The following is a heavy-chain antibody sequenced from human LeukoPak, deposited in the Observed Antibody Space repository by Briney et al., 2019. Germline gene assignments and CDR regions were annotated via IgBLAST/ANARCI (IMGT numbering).Heavy chain of an antibody. D-gene: IGHD3-22*01. CDR1: GGSISSYY. CDR3: ARDHYDSSGYYFRWFDP. V-gene: IGHV4-59*01. CDR2: IYYSGST. J-gene: IGHJ5*02. Sequence: SETLSLTCTVSGGSISSYYWSWIRQPPGKGLEWIGYIYYSGSTNYNPSLKSRVTVPVDTSKNQFSLKLSSVTAADTAVYYCARDHYDSSGYYFRWFDPWGQGTLVTVSS.